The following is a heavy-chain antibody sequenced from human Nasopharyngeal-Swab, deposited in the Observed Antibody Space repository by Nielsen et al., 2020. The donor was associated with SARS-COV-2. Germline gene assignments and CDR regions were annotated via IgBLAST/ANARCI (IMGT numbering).Heavy chain of an antibody. J-gene: IGHJ6*03. Sequence: WIRQPPGKGLEWVSSISSSSSYIYYADSVKGRFTISRDNAKNSLYLQMNSLRAEDTAVYYCAKAGVRGVITHYYYYYMDVWGKGTTVTVSS. D-gene: IGHD3-10*01. CDR3: AKAGVRGVITHYYYYYMDV. CDR2: ISSSSSYI. V-gene: IGHV3-21*01.